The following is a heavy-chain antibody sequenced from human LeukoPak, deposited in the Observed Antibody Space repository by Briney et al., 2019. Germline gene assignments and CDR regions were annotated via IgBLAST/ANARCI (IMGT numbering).Heavy chain of an antibody. Sequence: PGGSLRLSCAASGFTFSSYSMNWVRQAPGKGLEWVSYISSSSSTIYYADSVKGRFTISRDNSKNTLYLQMNSLRAEDTAVYYCARDGVAGNFDYWGQGTLVTVSS. J-gene: IGHJ4*02. V-gene: IGHV3-48*01. CDR1: GFTFSSYS. CDR2: ISSSSSTI. D-gene: IGHD6-19*01. CDR3: ARDGVAGNFDY.